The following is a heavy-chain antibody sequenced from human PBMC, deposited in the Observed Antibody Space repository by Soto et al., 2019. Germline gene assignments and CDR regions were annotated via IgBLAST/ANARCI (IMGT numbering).Heavy chain of an antibody. Sequence: GGSLRLSCAPSRFTFSSYAMTWVRQAPGKGLEWVSAISGSGDSTYYAGSVNGRFTISRDNSKNTLYLQMNSLRAEDTAVYYCASGRGRSFYYGMDVWGQGTTVTVSS. CDR2: ISGSGDST. CDR1: RFTFSSYA. CDR3: ASGRGRSFYYGMDV. V-gene: IGHV3-23*01. J-gene: IGHJ6*02. D-gene: IGHD1-26*01.